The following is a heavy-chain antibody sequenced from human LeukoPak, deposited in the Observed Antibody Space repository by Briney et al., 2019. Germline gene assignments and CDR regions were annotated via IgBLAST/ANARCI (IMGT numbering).Heavy chain of an antibody. CDR1: GYTFTSYG. CDR2: ISAYNGNT. V-gene: IGHV1-18*01. J-gene: IGHJ4*02. D-gene: IGHD3-22*01. CDR3: ATGAASSGYYVRH. Sequence: ASVKVSCKASGYTFTSYGISWVRQAPGKGLEGMGWISAYNGNTNYAQKFQGRVTMTEDTSTDTAYMELSSLRSEDTAVYYCATGAASSGYYVRHWGQGTLVTVSS.